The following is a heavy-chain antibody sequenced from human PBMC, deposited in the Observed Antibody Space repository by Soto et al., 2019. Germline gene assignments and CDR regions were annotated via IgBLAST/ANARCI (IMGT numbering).Heavy chain of an antibody. CDR2: ISSGSDYI. D-gene: IGHD2-2*01. CDR1: GFTFSSYT. V-gene: IGHV3-21*02. J-gene: IGHJ5*02. CDR3: ARRHQQPADPQWFDP. Sequence: PLVESGGGLVRPGESLTLSCAATGFTFSSYTMNWVRQAPGKGLEWLSSISSGSDYIYYADSVKGRFTISRDNAKNSLYLQMNTLTAEDTAVYYCARRHQQPADPQWFDPWGQGTLVTVSS.